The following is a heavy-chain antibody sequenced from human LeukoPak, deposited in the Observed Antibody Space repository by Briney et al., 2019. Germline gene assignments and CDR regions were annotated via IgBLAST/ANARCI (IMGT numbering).Heavy chain of an antibody. CDR2: IWYDGSNK. Sequence: GGSLRLSCAASGFTFSSYGMHWVRQAPGKGLEGVAVIWYDGSNKYYADSVKGRFTISRDNSKNALYLQMNSLRAEDTAVYYCARGGGIAVGKAFDIWGQGTMVTVPS. J-gene: IGHJ3*02. V-gene: IGHV3-33*01. CDR3: ARGGGIAVGKAFDI. CDR1: GFTFSSYG. D-gene: IGHD6-19*01.